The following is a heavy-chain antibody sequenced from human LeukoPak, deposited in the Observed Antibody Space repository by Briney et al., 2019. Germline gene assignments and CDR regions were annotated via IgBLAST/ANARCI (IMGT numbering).Heavy chain of an antibody. D-gene: IGHD6-13*01. CDR2: IWGDGGNK. CDR3: ARDSSGTFAV. J-gene: IGHJ3*01. CDR1: GFTFRNYG. V-gene: IGHV3-33*01. Sequence: GRSLRLSCAGSGFTFRNYGMYWVRQAPGKGLEWVAVIWGDGGNKKYADAVEGRFTISRDNYQNTLYLQIKTMRGEDTAMYYWARDSSGTFAVWGQGTMVTVSS.